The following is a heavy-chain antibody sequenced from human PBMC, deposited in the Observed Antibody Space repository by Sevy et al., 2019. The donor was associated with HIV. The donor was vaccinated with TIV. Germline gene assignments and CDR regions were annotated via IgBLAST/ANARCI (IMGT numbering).Heavy chain of an antibody. D-gene: IGHD3-10*01. CDR3: AREYYGSGMSNWFDP. J-gene: IGHJ5*02. CDR2: MNPNSGKT. Sequence: ASVKVSCKASGYTFTSYEINWVRQATGQGLEWMGWMNPNSGKTGYAQRFQGRVTMTRNTYISTAYMELSSLRSEDTAVYYCAREYYGSGMSNWFDPWGQGTLVTVSS. V-gene: IGHV1-8*01. CDR1: GYTFTSYE.